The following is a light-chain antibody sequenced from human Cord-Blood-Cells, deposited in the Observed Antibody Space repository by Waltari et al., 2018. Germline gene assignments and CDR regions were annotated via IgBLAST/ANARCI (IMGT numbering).Light chain of an antibody. J-gene: IGKJ3*01. V-gene: IGKV3-11*01. CDR3: QQRSNWLPFT. CDR1: PSVSSY. Sequence: EIVLTQSPATLSLSPGERATLSCRASPSVSSYLAWYQQTPGQAPRLLIYDASNRATGIPARFSGSGSGTDFTLTISSLEPEDFAVYYCQQRSNWLPFTFGPGTKVDIK. CDR2: DAS.